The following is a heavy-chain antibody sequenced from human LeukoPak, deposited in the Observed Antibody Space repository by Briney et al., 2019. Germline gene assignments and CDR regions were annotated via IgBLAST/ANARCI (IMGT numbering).Heavy chain of an antibody. V-gene: IGHV3-21*01. D-gene: IGHD1-26*01. CDR1: GFTFSSYG. Sequence: GRSLRLSCAASGFTFSSYGMHWVRQAPGKGLEWVSSISSSSNYIYYADSVKGRFTISRDNAKNSLYLQMNSLRAEDTAVYYCARVGGSYSNDYWGQGTLVTVSS. J-gene: IGHJ4*02. CDR3: ARVGGSYSNDY. CDR2: ISSSSNYI.